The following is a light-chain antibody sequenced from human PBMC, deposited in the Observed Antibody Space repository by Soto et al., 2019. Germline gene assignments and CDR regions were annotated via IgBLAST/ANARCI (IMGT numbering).Light chain of an antibody. J-gene: IGLJ2*01. V-gene: IGLV2-14*01. CDR3: SSYAGTYSVV. CDR2: EVN. Sequence: QSALTQPASLSGSPGQSITISCTGTSSDIGAYDYVSWFQQHPGKAPKLMISEVNNRPSGVSNRFSGSKSGNTAYLTISGLQVEDEAEYYCSSYAGTYSVVFGGGTKVTVL. CDR1: SSDIGAYDY.